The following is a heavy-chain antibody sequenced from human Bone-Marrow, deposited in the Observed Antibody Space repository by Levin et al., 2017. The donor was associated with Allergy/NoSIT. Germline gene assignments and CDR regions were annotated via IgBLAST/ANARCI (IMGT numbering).Heavy chain of an antibody. Sequence: ASVKVSCKASGYTFTVYSMHWVRQAPGQGLEWMGWINTNSGGTDYTQNFWGRVTMTRDTSINTAYLELSGLRSDDTAVYYCARDPPTGSYFDYWGQGTLVTVSS. CDR2: INTNSGGT. CDR3: ARDPPTGSYFDY. V-gene: IGHV1-2*02. D-gene: IGHD1-26*01. CDR1: GYTFTVYS. J-gene: IGHJ4*02.